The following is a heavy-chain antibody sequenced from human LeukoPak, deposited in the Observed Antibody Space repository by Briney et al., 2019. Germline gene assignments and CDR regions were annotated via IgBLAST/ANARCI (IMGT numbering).Heavy chain of an antibody. J-gene: IGHJ4*02. V-gene: IGHV3-20*04. CDR1: GFTFDDYG. CDR2: IIWSGGST. CDR3: ARDLVVRGVIPFCMDY. D-gene: IGHD3-10*01. Sequence: VGSLRLSCAASGFTFDDYGMSWVRQAPGKGLEWVSGIIWSGGSTGYADSVKGRFTISRDNAKNSLYLQMNSLRAEDTAVYYCARDLVVRGVIPFCMDYWGQGTLVTVSS.